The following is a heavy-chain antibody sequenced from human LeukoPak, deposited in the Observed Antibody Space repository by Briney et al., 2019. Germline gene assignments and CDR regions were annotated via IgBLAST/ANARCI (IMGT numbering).Heavy chain of an antibody. CDR2: ICVGGTT. CDR3: AKTQGYYDC. J-gene: IGHJ4*02. D-gene: IGHD3-22*01. CDR1: GCTFSSYG. Sequence: GGALRLSCAASGCTFSSYGRNWVPQAPGRGGEGGSGICVGGTTYYADSVKARFTTSRDTSMNTLYLQTNSLRVEDTAVYYCAKTQGYYDCWGQGTLVTDSS. V-gene: IGHV3-23*01.